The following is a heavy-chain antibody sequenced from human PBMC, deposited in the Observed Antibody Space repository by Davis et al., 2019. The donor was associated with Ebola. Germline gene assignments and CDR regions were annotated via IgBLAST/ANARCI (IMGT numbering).Heavy chain of an antibody. D-gene: IGHD7-27*01. J-gene: IGHJ4*02. V-gene: IGHV4-34*01. CDR3: ARGGNWETFDY. Sequence: SETLSLTCTVSGGSISSYYWSWIRQPPGKGLEWIGEINHSGNTNYNPSLKSRVTISVDTSKNQFSLKLSSVTAADTAVYYCARGGNWETFDYWGQGTLVTVSS. CDR1: GGSISSYY. CDR2: INHSGNT.